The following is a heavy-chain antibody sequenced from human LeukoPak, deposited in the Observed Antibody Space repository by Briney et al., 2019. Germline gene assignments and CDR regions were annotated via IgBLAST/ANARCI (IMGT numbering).Heavy chain of an antibody. CDR3: AKTKWERLRYFDY. V-gene: IGHV3-23*01. CDR2: ISGSGGST. J-gene: IGHJ4*02. CDR1: GFTFSNYA. Sequence: GGSLRLSCAASGFTFSNYAMSWVRQAPGKGLEWVSAISGSGGSTYYADSVKGRFTISRDNSKNTLYLQMNSLRAEDTAVYYCAKTKWERLRYFDYWGQGTLVTVSS. D-gene: IGHD1-26*01.